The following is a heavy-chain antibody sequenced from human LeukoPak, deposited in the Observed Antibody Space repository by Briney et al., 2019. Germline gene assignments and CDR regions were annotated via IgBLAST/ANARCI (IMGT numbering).Heavy chain of an antibody. CDR3: ARDRPQFRGWFDP. J-gene: IGHJ5*02. CDR1: GGSISSSSYY. Sequence: SETLSLTCTVSGGSISSSSYYWGWIRQPPGKGLEWIGEINHSGSTNYNPSLKSRVTISVDTSKNQFSLKLSSVTAADTAVYYCARDRPQFRGWFDPWGQGTLVTVSS. V-gene: IGHV4-39*07. CDR2: INHSGST.